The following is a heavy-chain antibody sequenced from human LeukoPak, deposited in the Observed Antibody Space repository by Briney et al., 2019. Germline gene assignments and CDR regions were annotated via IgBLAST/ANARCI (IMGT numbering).Heavy chain of an antibody. J-gene: IGHJ4*02. CDR2: MNPNSGDT. Sequence: EASVKVSCKASGYTFTDYDINWVRQAPGQGPEWLGWMNPNSGDTGYVQKFQGRVTMTRDTSIRTAYMELTSLRSEDTAVYYCARSRGGGGVSFDYWGQGTLVAVSS. V-gene: IGHV1-8*01. CDR3: ARSRGGGGVSFDY. CDR1: GYTFTDYD. D-gene: IGHD3-16*01.